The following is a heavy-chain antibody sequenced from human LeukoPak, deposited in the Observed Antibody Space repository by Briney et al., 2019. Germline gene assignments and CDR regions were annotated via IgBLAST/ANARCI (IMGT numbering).Heavy chain of an antibody. D-gene: IGHD3-22*01. Sequence: SQTLSLTCTVSGGSIASGSYYWTWIRQPAGKALEWIGRIHTSGSTNYNPSLKSRVTISVDTSKNQFSLKLSSVTAADTAVYYCAVVTYYYDSSGYYRDYWGQGTLVTVSS. CDR1: GGSIASGSYY. CDR2: IHTSGST. J-gene: IGHJ4*02. CDR3: AVVTYYYDSSGYYRDY. V-gene: IGHV4-61*02.